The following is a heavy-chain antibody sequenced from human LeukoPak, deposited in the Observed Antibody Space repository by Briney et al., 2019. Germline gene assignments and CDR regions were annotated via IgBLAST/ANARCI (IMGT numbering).Heavy chain of an antibody. CDR2: IYYSGST. CDR3: ARTAGSGRGNKYHFDY. V-gene: IGHV4-59*01. J-gene: IGHJ4*02. D-gene: IGHD2-15*01. Sequence: SETLSLTCTVSGGSISSYYWSWIRQPPGKGLEWIGYIYYSGSTNYNPSLKSRVTISVDTSKNQFSLKLSSVTAADTAVYYCARTAGSGRGNKYHFDYWGQGTLVTVSS. CDR1: GGSISSYY.